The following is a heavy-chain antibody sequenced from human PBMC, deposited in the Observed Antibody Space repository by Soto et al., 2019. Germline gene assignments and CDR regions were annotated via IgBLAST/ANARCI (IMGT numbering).Heavy chain of an antibody. D-gene: IGHD3-9*01. Sequence: GGSLRLSCAASGFTFTTYAMSWVRQAPGKGLEWVSGLSGGGGSTYYADSVKGRFTISRDNAKNTLYLQMNSLRAEDTAVYYCARVSFADKYYDILTGPLDVWGKGTTVTVS. J-gene: IGHJ6*03. CDR3: ARVSFADKYYDILTGPLDV. CDR2: LSGGGGST. V-gene: IGHV3-23*01. CDR1: GFTFTTYA.